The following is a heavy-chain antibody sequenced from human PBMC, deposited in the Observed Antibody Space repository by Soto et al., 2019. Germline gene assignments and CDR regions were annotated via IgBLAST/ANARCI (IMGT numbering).Heavy chain of an antibody. V-gene: IGHV3-74*01. Sequence: GGSLRLSCAVSGFTFSAYWMHWVRQVPGKGLTWVSRISDDGSTATYADAVKGRFVISRDNAKNSLYLEMNTLRVDVSGLYYCARGPRVSSTGTGAHWGRGTLVTVSS. CDR2: ISDDGSTA. CDR3: ARGPRVSSTGTGAH. D-gene: IGHD1-1*01. J-gene: IGHJ4*02. CDR1: GFTFSAYW.